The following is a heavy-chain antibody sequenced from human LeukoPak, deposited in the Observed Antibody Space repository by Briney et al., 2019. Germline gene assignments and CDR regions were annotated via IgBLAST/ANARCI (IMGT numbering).Heavy chain of an antibody. J-gene: IGHJ4*02. CDR2: IYYSGST. Sequence: SETLSLTCTVSGGSISSSSYYWGWIRQPPGKGLEWIGSIYYSGSTYYNPSLKSRVTISVDTSKNQFSLKLSSVTAADTTVYYCARETYYYDSSGYYRAFDYWGQGTLATVSS. CDR3: ARETYYYDSSGYYRAFDY. D-gene: IGHD3-22*01. V-gene: IGHV4-39*07. CDR1: GGSISSSSYY.